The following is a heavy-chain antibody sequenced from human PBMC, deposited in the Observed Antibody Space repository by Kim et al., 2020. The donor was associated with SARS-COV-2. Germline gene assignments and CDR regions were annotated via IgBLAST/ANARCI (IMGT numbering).Heavy chain of an antibody. D-gene: IGHD6-13*01. Sequence: ASVKVSCKASGYTFTGYYMHWVRQAPGQGLEWMGWINPNSGGTNYAQKFQGRVTMTRDTSISTAYMELSRLRSDDTAVYYCARDLWYGVDSSSSKDPDYWGQGTLVTVSS. V-gene: IGHV1-2*02. J-gene: IGHJ4*02. CDR2: INPNSGGT. CDR1: GYTFTGYY. CDR3: ARDLWYGVDSSSSKDPDY.